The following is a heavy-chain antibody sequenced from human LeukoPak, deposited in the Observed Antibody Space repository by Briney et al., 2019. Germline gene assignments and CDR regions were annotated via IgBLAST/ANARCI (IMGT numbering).Heavy chain of an antibody. J-gene: IGHJ6*03. V-gene: IGHV3-21*04. D-gene: IGHD2-2*01. CDR3: AKSRFPGYCSSTSCYLLDYYYYMDV. CDR2: ISSSSSYI. CDR1: GFTFSSYS. Sequence: GGSLRLSCAASGFTFSSYSMNWVRQAPGKGLEWVSSISSSSSYIYYADSVKGRFTISRDNSKNTLYLQMNSLRAEDTAVYYCAKSRFPGYCSSTSCYLLDYYYYMDVWGKGTTVTVSS.